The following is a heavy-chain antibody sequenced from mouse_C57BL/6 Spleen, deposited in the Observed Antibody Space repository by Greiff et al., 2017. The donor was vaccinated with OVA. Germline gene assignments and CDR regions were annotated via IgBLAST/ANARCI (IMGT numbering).Heavy chain of an antibody. V-gene: IGHV1-15*01. CDR3: TRSPPYYYGSSYGGWYFDV. D-gene: IGHD1-1*01. CDR1: GYTFTDYE. Sequence: VQLQQSGAELVRPGASVTLSCKASGYTFTDYEMHWVKQTPVHGLEWIGAIDPETGGTAYNQKFKGKAILTADKSSSTAYMELRSLTSEDSAVYYCTRSPPYYYGSSYGGWYFDVWGTGTTVTVSS. J-gene: IGHJ1*03. CDR2: IDPETGGT.